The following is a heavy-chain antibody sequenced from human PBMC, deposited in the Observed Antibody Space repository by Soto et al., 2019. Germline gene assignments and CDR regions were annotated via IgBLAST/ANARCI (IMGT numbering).Heavy chain of an antibody. V-gene: IGHV3-23*01. CDR3: AKDAAVAGASYYYGMDV. Sequence: PGGSLRLSCAASGFTFSSYAMSWVRQAPGKGLEWVSAISGSGGSTYYADSVKGRFTISRDNSKNTLYLQMNSLRAEDTAVYYCAKDAAVAGASYYYGMDVWGQGTTVTVSS. D-gene: IGHD6-19*01. J-gene: IGHJ6*02. CDR1: GFTFSSYA. CDR2: ISGSGGST.